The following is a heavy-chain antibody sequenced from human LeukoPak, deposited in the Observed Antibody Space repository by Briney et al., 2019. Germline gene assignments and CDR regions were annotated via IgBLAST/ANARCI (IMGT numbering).Heavy chain of an antibody. CDR3: ARHSSSDAFDI. J-gene: IGHJ3*02. D-gene: IGHD6-6*01. Sequence: SETLSLTCTVSGGSISSYYWSWIRQPPGKGLEWIGYIYYSGSTNYNPSLKSRVTMSVDTSKNQFSLKLSSVTAADTAVYYCARHSSSDAFDIWGQGTMVTVSS. CDR1: GGSISSYY. CDR2: IYYSGST. V-gene: IGHV4-59*08.